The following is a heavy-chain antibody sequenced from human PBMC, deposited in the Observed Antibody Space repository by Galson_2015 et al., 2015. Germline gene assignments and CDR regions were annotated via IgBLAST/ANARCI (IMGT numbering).Heavy chain of an antibody. J-gene: IGHJ4*02. CDR3: AKEVKKAVVGATFDY. V-gene: IGHV3-30*18. CDR2: ISYDGSNK. D-gene: IGHD1-26*01. Sequence: SLRLSCAASGFTFSSYGMHWVRQAPGKGLEWVAVISYDGSNKYYADSVKGRFTISRDNSKNTLYLQMNSLRAEDTAVYYCAKEVKKAVVGATFDYWGQGTLVTVSS. CDR1: GFTFSSYG.